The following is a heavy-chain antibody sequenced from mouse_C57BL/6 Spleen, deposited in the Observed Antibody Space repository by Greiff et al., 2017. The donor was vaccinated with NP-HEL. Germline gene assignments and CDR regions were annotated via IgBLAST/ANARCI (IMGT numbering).Heavy chain of an antibody. J-gene: IGHJ3*01. Sequence: EVQLVESGGGLVKPGGSLKLSCAASGFTFSSYAMSWVRQTPEKRLEWVATISDGGSYTYYPDNVKGRLTISRDNAKNNLYLQMSHLKSEDTAMYYCARDPSSYGNYGFAYWGQGTLVTVSA. CDR3: ARDPSSYGNYGFAY. CDR1: GFTFSSYA. V-gene: IGHV5-4*01. CDR2: ISDGGSYT. D-gene: IGHD2-1*01.